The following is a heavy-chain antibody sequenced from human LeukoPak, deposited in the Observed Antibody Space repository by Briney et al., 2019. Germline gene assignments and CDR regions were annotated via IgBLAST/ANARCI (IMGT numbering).Heavy chain of an antibody. V-gene: IGHV3-23*01. J-gene: IGHJ4*02. CDR3: AKDGVGGYNYRATDY. CDR2: ISGSGGST. CDR1: AFTFSSYA. Sequence: GGSLRLSCAASAFTFSSYAMTWVRQAPGKGLEWVSPISGSGGSTYYADSVKGRFTISRDNSKNTLYLQMNSLRAEDTAVYYCAKDGVGGYNYRATDYWGQGTRVTVSS. D-gene: IGHD5-24*01.